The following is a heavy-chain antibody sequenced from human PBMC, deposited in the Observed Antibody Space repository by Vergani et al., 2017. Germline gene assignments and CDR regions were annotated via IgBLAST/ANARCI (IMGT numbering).Heavy chain of an antibody. CDR1: GYTLSRYS. Sequence: QVQLVQSGSELKKPGASVKVSCKASGYTLSRYSIYWVRQAPGQGLEWMGWINTNTGNPTYAQGFTGRFVFSLDTSVSTAYLQISSLKAEDTAVYYCARDRDYYDSSGYFPWGQGTLVTVSS. J-gene: IGHJ4*02. CDR3: ARDRDYYDSSGYFP. D-gene: IGHD3-22*01. CDR2: INTNTGNP. V-gene: IGHV7-4-1*02.